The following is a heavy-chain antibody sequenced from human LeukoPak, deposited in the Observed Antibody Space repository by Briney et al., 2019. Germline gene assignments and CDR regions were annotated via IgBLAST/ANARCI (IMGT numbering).Heavy chain of an antibody. J-gene: IGHJ4*02. CDR1: GFTFDDYA. Sequence: GRSLRLSCAASGFTFDDYAMHWVRQAPGKGLEWVSGISWNSGSIGYADSVKGRFTISRDDSKNTAYLQMNSLKTEDTAVYYCASGATNFDYWGQGTLVTVSS. CDR3: ASGATNFDY. CDR2: ISWNSGSI. V-gene: IGHV3-9*01. D-gene: IGHD1-26*01.